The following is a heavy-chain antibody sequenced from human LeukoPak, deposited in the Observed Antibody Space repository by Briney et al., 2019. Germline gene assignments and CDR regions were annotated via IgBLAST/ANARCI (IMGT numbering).Heavy chain of an antibody. CDR1: GYTFTSYG. D-gene: IGHD3-22*01. V-gene: IGHV1-18*01. CDR2: ISAYNGNT. Sequence: GASVKVFCKASGYTFTSYGISWVRQAPGQGLEWMGWISAYNGNTNYAQKLQGRVTMTTDTSTSTAYMELRSLRSDDTAVYYCARASGYYQLRYFDYWGQGTLVTVSS. CDR3: ARASGYYQLRYFDY. J-gene: IGHJ4*02.